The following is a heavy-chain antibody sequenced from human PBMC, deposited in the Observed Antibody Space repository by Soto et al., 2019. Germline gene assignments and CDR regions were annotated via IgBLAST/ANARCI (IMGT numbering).Heavy chain of an antibody. V-gene: IGHV1-18*01. Sequence: ASVKVSCKASGYTFTSYGISWVRQAPGQGLEWMGWISAYNGNTNYAQKLQGRVTMTTDTSTSTAYMELRSLRSDDTAVYYCARDPLDYGDYSFDYWGQGTLVTVSS. J-gene: IGHJ4*02. CDR2: ISAYNGNT. D-gene: IGHD4-17*01. CDR3: ARDPLDYGDYSFDY. CDR1: GYTFTSYG.